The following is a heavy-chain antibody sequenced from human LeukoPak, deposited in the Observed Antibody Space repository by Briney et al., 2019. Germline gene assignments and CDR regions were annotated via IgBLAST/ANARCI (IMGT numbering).Heavy chain of an antibody. CDR2: TYYRSKWYN. J-gene: IGHJ4*02. Sequence: SQTLSLTCAISGDTVSSNRAAWNWIRQSPSRGLEWLGRTYYRSKWYNDYAPSVKSRITINPDTSKNQFSLQLNSVTPEDTAVYFCARDTITGDRFDSWGQGTLVTVSS. D-gene: IGHD7-27*01. V-gene: IGHV6-1*01. CDR3: ARDTITGDRFDS. CDR1: GDTVSSNRAA.